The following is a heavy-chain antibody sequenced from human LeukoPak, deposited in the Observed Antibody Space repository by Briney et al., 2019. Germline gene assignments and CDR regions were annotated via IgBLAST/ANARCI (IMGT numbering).Heavy chain of an antibody. CDR2: ISGSGSST. Sequence: GGSLRLSCAASGFTFSNYAMTWVRQAPGKGLEWVSGISGSGSSTYYADSVKGRFTLSRDYPKNTLYLQMNSLRAEDTAVYYCAKDMEAASRDYYYYGMDVWGQGTTVTVSS. CDR3: AKDMEAASRDYYYYGMDV. V-gene: IGHV3-23*01. CDR1: GFTFSNYA. J-gene: IGHJ6*02. D-gene: IGHD2-15*01.